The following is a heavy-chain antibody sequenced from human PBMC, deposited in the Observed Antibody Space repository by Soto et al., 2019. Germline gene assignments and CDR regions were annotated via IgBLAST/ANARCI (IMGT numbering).Heavy chain of an antibody. V-gene: IGHV4-34*02. D-gene: IGHD5-12*01. CDR2: INHGGNT. Sequence: QVQLRQWGAGLLKPSETLSLRCAVYGGSLSDSSWSGIRQSPEKGREGFGEINHGGNTKYNPPLKSRVTISVDTSKNQVSLILTSATAADTAVYRCARGGGNSGYFFDYWGRGTLVTVSS. CDR3: ARGGGNSGYFFDY. CDR1: GGSLSDSS. J-gene: IGHJ4*02.